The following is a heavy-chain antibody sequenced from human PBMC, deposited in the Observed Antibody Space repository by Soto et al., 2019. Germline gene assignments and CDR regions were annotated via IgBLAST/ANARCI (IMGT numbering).Heavy chain of an antibody. D-gene: IGHD3-3*01. CDR3: AKSPFWSGYPYYYYGMDV. CDR1: GFTFSSYG. V-gene: IGHV3-30*18. CDR2: ISYDGSNK. Sequence: GGSLRLSCAASGFTFSSYGMHWVRQAPGKGLEWVAVISYDGSNKYYADSVKGRFTISRDNSKNTLYLQMNSLRAEDTAVYYCAKSPFWSGYPYYYYGMDVWGQGTTVTVSS. J-gene: IGHJ6*02.